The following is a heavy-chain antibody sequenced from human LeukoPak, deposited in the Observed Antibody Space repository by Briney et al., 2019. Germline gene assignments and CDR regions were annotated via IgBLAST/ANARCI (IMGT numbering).Heavy chain of an antibody. CDR1: GYNFTNYY. CDR3: ARRNSGWFHFDY. Sequence: KHGESLKISCKGSGYNFTNYYINWVRQVPGKGLEWMETIDPSDSYTNYSPSFQGHVTISADKSISTAYLQWSSLKASDTAMYYCARRNSGWFHFDYWGQGTLVTVSS. J-gene: IGHJ4*02. CDR2: IDPSDSYT. D-gene: IGHD6-13*01. V-gene: IGHV5-10-1*01.